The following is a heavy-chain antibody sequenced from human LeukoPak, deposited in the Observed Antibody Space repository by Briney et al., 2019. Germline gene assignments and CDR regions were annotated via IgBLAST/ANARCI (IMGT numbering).Heavy chain of an antibody. CDR2: IIPIFGTA. CDR3: ASTPDYYDSSGYYLIAFDI. V-gene: IGHV1-69*05. J-gene: IGHJ3*02. D-gene: IGHD3-22*01. Sequence: SVKVSCKASGGTFSSYAISWVRQAPGQGLEWMGGIIPIFGTANYAQKFQGRVTITTDESTSTAYMELSSLRSEDTAVYYCASTPDYYDSSGYYLIAFDIWGQGSMVTVSS. CDR1: GGTFSSYA.